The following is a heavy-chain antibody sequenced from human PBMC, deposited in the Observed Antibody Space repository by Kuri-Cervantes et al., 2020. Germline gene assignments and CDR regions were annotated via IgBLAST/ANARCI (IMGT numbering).Heavy chain of an antibody. Sequence: ESLKISCTVSGGSINSYYWGWIRQPPGKGLEWIGSIYYSGGTYYNPSLKSRVTISVDTSKNQFSLKLSSVTAADTAVYYCARHWAVVAATSWFDPWGQGTLVTVSS. CDR3: ARHWAVVAATSWFDP. J-gene: IGHJ5*02. CDR1: GGSINSYY. D-gene: IGHD2-15*01. CDR2: IYYSGGT. V-gene: IGHV4-39*01.